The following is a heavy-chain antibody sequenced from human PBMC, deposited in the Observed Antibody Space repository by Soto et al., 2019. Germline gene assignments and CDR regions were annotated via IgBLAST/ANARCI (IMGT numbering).Heavy chain of an antibody. CDR3: AREEGVRSPFEP. CDR2: IYYSGST. V-gene: IGHV4-59*01. J-gene: IGHJ5*02. CDR1: GGSISSYY. D-gene: IGHD3-3*01. Sequence: QVQLQESGPGLVKPSETLSLTCTVSGGSISSYYWSWIRQPPGKGLEWIGYIYYSGSTNYNPYLKSRVTISVDTSKNQFSLKLSSVTAEDTAVYYCAREEGVRSPFEPGGQGTLVTVSS.